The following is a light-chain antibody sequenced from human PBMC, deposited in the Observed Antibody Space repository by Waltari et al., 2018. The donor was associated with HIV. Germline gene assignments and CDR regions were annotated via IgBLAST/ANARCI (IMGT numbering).Light chain of an antibody. Sequence: QSVLTQSPSASGTPGQRVIISCSGSSSNIGSNSVNWYQQLPGTAPKLLIYSNNERPSGVPDRFSGSKSGTSASLAISCLQSEDEADYHCAAWDDSLNGPVFGGGTKLTVL. CDR3: AAWDDSLNGPV. CDR1: SSNIGSNS. V-gene: IGLV1-44*01. J-gene: IGLJ2*01. CDR2: SNN.